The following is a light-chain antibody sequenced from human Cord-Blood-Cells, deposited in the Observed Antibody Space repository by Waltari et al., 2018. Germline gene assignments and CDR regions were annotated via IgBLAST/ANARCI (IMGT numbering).Light chain of an antibody. V-gene: IGLV2-14*01. Sequence: QSALTQTASVSGSPGQSITISCTGPSTDVGGYNYVSWYQQHPGKAPQLMIYEVSNRPSGVSNRCSGSKSGNTASLTISGLQAEDEADYYCSSYTSSSTYVFGTGTKVTVL. CDR1: STDVGGYNY. CDR3: SSYTSSSTYV. CDR2: EVS. J-gene: IGLJ1*01.